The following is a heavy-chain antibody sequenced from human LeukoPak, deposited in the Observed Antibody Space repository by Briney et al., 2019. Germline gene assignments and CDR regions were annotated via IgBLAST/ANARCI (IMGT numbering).Heavy chain of an antibody. CDR2: ISSSGSAI. CDR3: ARDSSGSPDDC. D-gene: IGHD3-22*01. J-gene: IGHJ4*02. Sequence: GGSLRHSCAASGFTFSSYEMHWVRPAPGKGLDWVSYISSSGSAIYYADSVRGRFTISRDNAKNSLYLQMNSLTTEDTAVYYCARDSSGSPDDCWGPGALVTVSS. V-gene: IGHV3-48*03. CDR1: GFTFSSYE.